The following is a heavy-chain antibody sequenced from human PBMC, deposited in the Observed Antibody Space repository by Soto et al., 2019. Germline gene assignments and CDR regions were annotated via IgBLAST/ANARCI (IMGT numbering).Heavy chain of an antibody. Sequence: QVQLVESGGGVAQPGRSLRLSCTVSGFTFSGHAMHWVRQAPGKGLEWVTQIWYDGSNKYYAESVKGRLTISRDNSENTLYLQMNRLRVEDTAVYYCARDGQGLAPYALDVWGQGTSVTVSS. D-gene: IGHD6-19*01. CDR2: IWYDGSNK. J-gene: IGHJ6*02. CDR3: ARDGQGLAPYALDV. CDR1: GFTFSGHA. V-gene: IGHV3-33*01.